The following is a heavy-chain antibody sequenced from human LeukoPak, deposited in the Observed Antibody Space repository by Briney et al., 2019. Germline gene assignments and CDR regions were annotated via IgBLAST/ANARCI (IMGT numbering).Heavy chain of an antibody. CDR3: AKDITLDYYYYYGMDV. D-gene: IGHD1-14*01. Sequence: PGGSLRLSCAASGLTLSNYWMHWVRQAPGKGLVWVSRMNYDGSSTTYADSVKGRFTISRDNAKNSLYLQMNSLRAEDTALYYCAKDITLDYYYYYGMDVWGQGTTVTVSS. CDR1: GLTLSNYW. CDR2: MNYDGSST. J-gene: IGHJ6*02. V-gene: IGHV3-74*03.